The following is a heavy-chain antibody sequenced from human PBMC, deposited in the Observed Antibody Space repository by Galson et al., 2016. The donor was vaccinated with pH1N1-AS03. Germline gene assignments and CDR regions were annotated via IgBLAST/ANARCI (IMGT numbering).Heavy chain of an antibody. CDR3: ARGGYYWGSGFFDF. CDR1: GFSISSGHY. Sequence: SETLSLTCSVSGFSISSGHYWGWIRQPPGKGLEWIGNIYHSGSAYYNPSLKSRVTMSMDTSTNQFSLKLASLTSADSAVYFCARGGYYWGSGFFDFWGQGTLVSVSS. D-gene: IGHD1-26*01. V-gene: IGHV4-38-2*02. CDR2: IYHSGSA. J-gene: IGHJ4*02.